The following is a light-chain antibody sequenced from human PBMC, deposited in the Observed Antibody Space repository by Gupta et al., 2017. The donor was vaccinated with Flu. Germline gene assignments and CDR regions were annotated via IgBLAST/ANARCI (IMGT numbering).Light chain of an antibody. CDR1: NIGSKT. J-gene: IGLJ2*01. CDR2: EDT. CDR3: QVWDSSSEHWV. Sequence: GQTARITCGGNNIGSKTVHWYQQRPGQAPVLVSAEDTDRPSGIPERFSGSNSGNTATLNISRVEAGDEADYYWQVWDSSSEHWVFGGGTKLTVL. V-gene: IGLV3-21*01.